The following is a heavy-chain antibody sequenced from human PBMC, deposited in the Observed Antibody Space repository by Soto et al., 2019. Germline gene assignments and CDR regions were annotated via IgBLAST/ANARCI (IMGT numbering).Heavy chain of an antibody. Sequence: GGSLRLSCAASGFTFSSYGMHWVRQAPGKGLEWVAVIWYDGSNKYYADSVKGRFTISRDNSKNTLYLQMNSLRAEDTAVYYCARERYSLPGYYYSGMDVWGQGTTVTVSS. V-gene: IGHV3-33*01. CDR3: ARERYSLPGYYYSGMDV. D-gene: IGHD1-20*01. J-gene: IGHJ6*02. CDR1: GFTFSSYG. CDR2: IWYDGSNK.